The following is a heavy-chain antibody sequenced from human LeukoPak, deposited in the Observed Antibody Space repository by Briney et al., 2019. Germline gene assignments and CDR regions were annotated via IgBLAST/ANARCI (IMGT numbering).Heavy chain of an antibody. V-gene: IGHV3-23*01. D-gene: IGHD6-19*01. CDR2: ISGSGGST. CDR1: GFTFSSYA. Sequence: PGGSLRLSCAASGFTFSSYAMSWVRQAPGKGLEWVSAISGSGGSTYYADSVKGRFTISRDNSKNTLYLQMNSLRAEDTAVYYCARDYGLAVAGREYTWFDPWGQGTRVTVSS. CDR3: ARDYGLAVAGREYTWFDP. J-gene: IGHJ5*02.